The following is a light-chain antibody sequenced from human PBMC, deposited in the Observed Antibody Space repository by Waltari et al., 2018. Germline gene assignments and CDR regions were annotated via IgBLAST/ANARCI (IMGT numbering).Light chain of an antibody. CDR1: QSISSW. V-gene: IGKV1-5*01. Sequence: DTQMTQSPSTLSASVGDTVTITCRGSQSISSWLAWYQQKPGKAPKLLIFHASSLESGVPSRISGGGSGVEFTRTISSLQPDDFATYYCQQYDTYPIYTFGQGTKLEIK. J-gene: IGKJ2*01. CDR2: HAS. CDR3: QQYDTYPIYT.